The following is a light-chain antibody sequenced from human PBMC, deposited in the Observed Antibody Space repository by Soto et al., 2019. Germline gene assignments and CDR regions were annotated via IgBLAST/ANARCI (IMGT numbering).Light chain of an antibody. CDR1: SSNIGSNY. Sequence: QTVLTQPASASGTPGQTVTISCSGRSSNIGSNYVYWYQQLPGTAPRLLMYRADQRPSGVPDRFSGSKSGTSASLAISGLRSADEADYYCAAWDDTLSGLVFGGGTQLTVL. J-gene: IGLJ2*01. V-gene: IGLV1-47*01. CDR3: AAWDDTLSGLV. CDR2: RAD.